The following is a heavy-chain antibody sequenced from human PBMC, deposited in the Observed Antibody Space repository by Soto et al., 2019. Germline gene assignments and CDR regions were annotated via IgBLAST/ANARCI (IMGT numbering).Heavy chain of an antibody. D-gene: IGHD6-13*01. CDR1: GYSISSGYY. CDR2: IYHSGST. CDR3: ARVEASSSPDY. V-gene: IGHV4-38-2*01. Sequence: KPSETLSLTCAVPGYSISSGYYWGWIRQPPGKGLEWIGSIYHSGSTYYNPSLKSRVTISVDTSKNQFSLKLSSVTAADTAVYYCARVEASSSPDYWGQGTLVTVSS. J-gene: IGHJ4*02.